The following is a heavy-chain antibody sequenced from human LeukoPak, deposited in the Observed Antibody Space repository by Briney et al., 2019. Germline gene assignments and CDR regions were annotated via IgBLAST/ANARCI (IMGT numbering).Heavy chain of an antibody. V-gene: IGHV4-30-4*08. CDR1: GGSISSGDYY. CDR2: IYYSGST. CDR3: ARDHEGYSSVHNQNWFDP. D-gene: IGHD6-25*01. J-gene: IGHJ5*02. Sequence: PSETLSPTXTVSGGSISSGDYYWSWIRQPPGKGLEWIGYIYYSGSTYYNPSLKSRVTISVDTSKNQFSLKLSSVTAADTAVYYCARDHEGYSSVHNQNWFDPWGREPWSPSPQ.